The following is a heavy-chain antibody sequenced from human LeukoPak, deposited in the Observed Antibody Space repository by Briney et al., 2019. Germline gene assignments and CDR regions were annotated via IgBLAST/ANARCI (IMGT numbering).Heavy chain of an antibody. J-gene: IGHJ4*02. D-gene: IGHD3-22*01. CDR1: GFTFSSYA. V-gene: IGHV3-23*05. Sequence: GGSLRVSCAVSGFTFSSYAMHWVRQAPGKGLEWVSSITSTSSSTFYADSVKGRFTISRDNSKKTLHLQMNSVRAEDTAVYYCAKGGVTLMQGFDYWGQGTLVTVSS. CDR3: AKGGVTLMQGFDY. CDR2: ITSTSSST.